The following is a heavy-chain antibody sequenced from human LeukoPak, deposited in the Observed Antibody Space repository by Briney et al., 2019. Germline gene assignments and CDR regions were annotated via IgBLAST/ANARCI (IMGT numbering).Heavy chain of an antibody. Sequence: GGSLRLSCAASRFTFSSYWMSWIRQAPGKGLEWVSAISGSGGSTYYADSVKGRFTISRDNSKNTLYLQMNSLRAEDTAVYYCAKEFAVADYYFDYWGQGTLVTVSS. CDR3: AKEFAVADYYFDY. V-gene: IGHV3-23*01. CDR1: RFTFSSYW. D-gene: IGHD6-19*01. J-gene: IGHJ4*02. CDR2: ISGSGGST.